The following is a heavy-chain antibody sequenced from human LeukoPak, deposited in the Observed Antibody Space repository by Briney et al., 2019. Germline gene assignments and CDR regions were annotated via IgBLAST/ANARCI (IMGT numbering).Heavy chain of an antibody. CDR2: IHHNGTR. CDR3: ARLYTYGFPITDY. CDR1: VGSINSGNW. J-gene: IGHJ4*02. V-gene: IGHV4/OR15-8*01. D-gene: IGHD5-18*01. Sequence: PSETLSLTCGVSVGSINSGNWWTWVRQSPGKGLEWIGEIHHNGTRNYNPSLKSRVTISIDTSRNQFSLKLTSVIAADTAVYYCARLYTYGFPITDYWGRGTLVTVSS.